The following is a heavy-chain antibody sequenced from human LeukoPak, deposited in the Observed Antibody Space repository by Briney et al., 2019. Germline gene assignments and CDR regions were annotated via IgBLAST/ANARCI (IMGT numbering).Heavy chain of an antibody. J-gene: IGHJ4*02. Sequence: SVKVSCKASGGTFSSYAISWVRQAPGQGLEWMGGIIPIFGTANYAQKFQGRVTITADESTSTAYMELSSLRSEDTAVYYCARVGCSGGSCWYYFDYWGQGTLVTVST. D-gene: IGHD2-15*01. CDR3: ARVGCSGGSCWYYFDY. V-gene: IGHV1-69*13. CDR2: IIPIFGTA. CDR1: GGTFSSYA.